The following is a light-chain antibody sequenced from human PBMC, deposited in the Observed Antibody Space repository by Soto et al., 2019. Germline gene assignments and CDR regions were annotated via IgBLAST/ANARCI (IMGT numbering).Light chain of an antibody. CDR3: QQYGSSPLT. CDR2: GAS. J-gene: IGKJ3*01. CDR1: QSFSSSY. V-gene: IGKV3-20*01. Sequence: EIVLTQSPGTLSLSPGERATLSCRASQSFSSSYLAWYQQKPGQAPRLLIYGASSRATGIPDRFSGSGSGTDFTLPISRLEPEDFAVYYCQQYGSSPLTFGPGTKVDIK.